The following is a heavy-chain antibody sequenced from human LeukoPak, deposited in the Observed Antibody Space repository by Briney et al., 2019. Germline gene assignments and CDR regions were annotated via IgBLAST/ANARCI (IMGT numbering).Heavy chain of an antibody. CDR2: IYPGDSDT. CDR1: GYSFTSYW. CDR3: ARLHKARDHNWFDP. V-gene: IGHV5-51*01. Sequence: GEPLKISCKGSGYSFTSYWIGWVRQMPGKGLAWMGIIYPGDSDTRYSPSFQGQVTISADKSISTAYLQWSSLKASDTAMYYCARLHKARDHNWFDPWGQGTLVTVSS. J-gene: IGHJ5*02. D-gene: IGHD5-24*01.